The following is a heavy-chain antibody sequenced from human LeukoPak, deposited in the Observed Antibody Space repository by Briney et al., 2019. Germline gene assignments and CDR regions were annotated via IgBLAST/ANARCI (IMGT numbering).Heavy chain of an antibody. CDR2: INTDGSST. CDR3: ARNYYEGIASYFDY. D-gene: IGHD3-22*01. CDR1: GFTFSSSW. Sequence: GGSLRLSCAASGFTFSSSWMHWVRQVPGTGLLWVARINTDGSSTSYADSVKGRFTISRDNAKNTLYLQMNSLRAEDTAEYYCARNYYEGIASYFDYWGQGTLVTVSS. J-gene: IGHJ4*02. V-gene: IGHV3-74*01.